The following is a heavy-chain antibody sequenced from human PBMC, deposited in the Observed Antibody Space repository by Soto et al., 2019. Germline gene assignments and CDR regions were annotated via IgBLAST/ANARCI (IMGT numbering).Heavy chain of an antibody. J-gene: IGHJ4*02. D-gene: IGHD2-21*01. CDR2: IRSKAYGGTT. CDR1: GFTFGDYA. Sequence: GGSLRLSCTASGFTFGDYAMSWVRQAPGKGLEWVGFIRSKAYGGTTEYAASVKGRFTISRDDSKSIAYLQMNSLKTEDTAVYYCTAGKLCPSRDFDYCGQGTLGAVS. V-gene: IGHV3-49*04. CDR3: TAGKLCPSRDFDY.